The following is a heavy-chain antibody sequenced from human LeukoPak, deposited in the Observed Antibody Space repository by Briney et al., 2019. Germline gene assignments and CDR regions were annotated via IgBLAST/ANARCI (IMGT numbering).Heavy chain of an antibody. CDR2: ITDSGGNT. J-gene: IGHJ4*02. D-gene: IGHD2-15*01. Sequence: GGSLRLSCAASGLSFSTYAISWVRQAPGKGLEWASCITDSGGNTLYADSVKGRFTISRDNSKNTLYLQMNNLRAEDTAIYYCAKSSGGSCYSSVDYWGQGTLVTVSS. CDR1: GLSFSTYA. V-gene: IGHV3-23*01. CDR3: AKSSGGSCYSSVDY.